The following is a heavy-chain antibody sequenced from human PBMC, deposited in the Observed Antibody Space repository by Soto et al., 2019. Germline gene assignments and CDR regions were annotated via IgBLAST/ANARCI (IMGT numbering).Heavy chain of an antibody. V-gene: IGHV3-30-3*01. CDR1: GFTFSSYA. Sequence: GGSLRLSCAASGFTFSSYAMHWVRQAPGKGLEWVAVISYDGSNKYYADSVKGRFTISRDNSKNTLYLQMNSLRAEDTAVYYCARERRGGVVVIGFFDYWGQGTLVTVSS. J-gene: IGHJ4*02. CDR3: ARERRGGVVVIGFFDY. CDR2: ISYDGSNK. D-gene: IGHD3-22*01.